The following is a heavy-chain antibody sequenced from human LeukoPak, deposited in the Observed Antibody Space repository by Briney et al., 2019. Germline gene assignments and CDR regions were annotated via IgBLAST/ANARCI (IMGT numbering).Heavy chain of an antibody. CDR2: INHSGST. J-gene: IGHJ4*02. V-gene: IGHV4-34*01. CDR3: ARARIMITFGGVIVIHFDY. CDR1: GGSISTYY. Sequence: PSETLSLTCTVSGGSISTYYWSWIRQPPGKGLEWIGEINHSGSTNYNPSLKSRVTISVDTSKNQFSLKLSSVTAADTAVYYCARARIMITFGGVIVIHFDYWGQGTLVTVSS. D-gene: IGHD3-16*02.